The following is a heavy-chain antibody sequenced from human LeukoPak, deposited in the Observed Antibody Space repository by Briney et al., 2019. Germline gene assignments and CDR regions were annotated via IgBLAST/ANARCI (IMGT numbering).Heavy chain of an antibody. CDR2: IDPEDGET. D-gene: IGHD3-3*01. CDR1: GYTLTELS. CDR3: ATGITIFGVVGPHDY. J-gene: IGHJ4*02. Sequence: ASVKVSCKVSGYTLTELSMHWVRQAPGKGLEWMGGIDPEDGETIYAQKFQGRVTMTEDTSTDTAYMELSSLRSEDTAVYYCATGITIFGVVGPHDYWGQGTLVTVSS. V-gene: IGHV1-24*01.